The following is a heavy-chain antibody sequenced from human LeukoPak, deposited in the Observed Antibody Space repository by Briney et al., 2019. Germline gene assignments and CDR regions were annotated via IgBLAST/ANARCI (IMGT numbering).Heavy chain of an antibody. Sequence: SETRSLTCAAKLGSFVVYYGGWFRNPPGKGREWIGKINHSGSTNYNSSLKSRVTISVDTSKNQFSLKLSSVTAADTAVYYCARGYYGSGSHCCHMDVWGKGTTITVS. CDR1: LGSFVVYY. D-gene: IGHD3-10*01. CDR3: ARGYYGSGSHCCHMDV. CDR2: INHSGST. J-gene: IGHJ6*03. V-gene: IGHV4-34*01.